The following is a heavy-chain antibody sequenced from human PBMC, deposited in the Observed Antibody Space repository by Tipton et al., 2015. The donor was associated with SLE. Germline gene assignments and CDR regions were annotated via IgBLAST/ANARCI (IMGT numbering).Heavy chain of an antibody. Sequence: TLSLTCKVSGISISTHYWSWIRQPPGKGLEWIGQMHNSGDSTYNPSLKSRVTMSVDTSKNHFSLKLTSVIAADTAVYYCARQPTSGYYYEFGYWGQGMLVTVSS. D-gene: IGHD3-22*01. CDR3: ARQPTSGYYYEFGY. CDR2: MHNSGDS. CDR1: GISISTHY. V-gene: IGHV4-59*08. J-gene: IGHJ4*02.